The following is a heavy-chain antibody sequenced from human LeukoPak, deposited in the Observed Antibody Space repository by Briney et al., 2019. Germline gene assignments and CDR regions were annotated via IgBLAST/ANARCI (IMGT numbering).Heavy chain of an antibody. Sequence: SETLSLTCTVSGDSISSYYWSWIRQPPGKGLEWIAYIYNSGSTDYNPSLKSRVTISVDTSKKQFSLKLSSVTAADTAVYYCARVGTSRYYYGSGCYYRVPHRMDVWGQGTTVTVSS. CDR1: GDSISSYY. CDR2: IYNSGST. V-gene: IGHV4-59*12. D-gene: IGHD3-10*01. J-gene: IGHJ6*02. CDR3: ARVGTSRYYYGSGCYYRVPHRMDV.